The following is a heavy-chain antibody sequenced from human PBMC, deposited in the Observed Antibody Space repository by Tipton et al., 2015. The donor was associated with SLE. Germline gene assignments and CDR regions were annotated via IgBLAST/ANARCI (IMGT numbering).Heavy chain of an antibody. CDR1: GGSFSGYY. CDR3: ARENRIAVAGYYYMDV. Sequence: LRLSCAVYGGSFSGYYWSWIRQPPGKGLEWIGEINHSGSTNYNPSLKSRVTISVDTSKNQFSLKLTSVTAADTAVYFCARENRIAVAGYYYMDVWGKGTTVTVSS. V-gene: IGHV4-34*01. CDR2: INHSGST. J-gene: IGHJ6*03. D-gene: IGHD6-19*01.